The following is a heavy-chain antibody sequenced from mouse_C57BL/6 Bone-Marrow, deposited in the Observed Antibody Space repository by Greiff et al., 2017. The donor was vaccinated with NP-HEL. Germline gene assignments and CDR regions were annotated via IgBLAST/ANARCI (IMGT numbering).Heavy chain of an antibody. D-gene: IGHD1-1*01. CDR2: INYDGSST. V-gene: IGHV5-16*01. Sequence: EVMLVESEGGLVQPGSSMKLSCTASGFTFSDYYMAWVRQVPEKGLEWVANINYDGSSTYYLDSLKSRFIISRDNAKNILYLQMSSLKSEDTATYYCARDPHYYGSSYSYWYFDVWGTGTTVTVSS. J-gene: IGHJ1*03. CDR1: GFTFSDYY. CDR3: ARDPHYYGSSYSYWYFDV.